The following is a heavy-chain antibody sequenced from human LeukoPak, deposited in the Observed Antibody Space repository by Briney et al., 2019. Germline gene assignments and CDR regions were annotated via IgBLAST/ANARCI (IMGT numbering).Heavy chain of an antibody. J-gene: IGHJ6*02. CDR1: GGSISSYY. Sequence: SKTLSLTCTVSGGSISSYYWSWIRQPPGKGLEWIGYIYYSGSTNYNPSLKSRVTISVDTSKNQFSLKLSSVTAADTAVYYCARQARSYYGMDVWGQGTTVTVSS. CDR2: IYYSGST. V-gene: IGHV4-59*08. D-gene: IGHD1-1*01. CDR3: ARQARSYYGMDV.